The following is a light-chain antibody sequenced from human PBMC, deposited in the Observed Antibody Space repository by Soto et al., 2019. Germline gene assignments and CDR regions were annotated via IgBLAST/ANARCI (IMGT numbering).Light chain of an antibody. V-gene: IGLV1-47*01. Sequence: QSVLTQSPSASGTPGQRVTISCSGSSSNIGSNFVYWYQQFPGTAPKLLIYRNDERPSGVPDRFSGSKSGTSASLAISGLRSEDEADYYCAAWDDSLSGWVFGGGTKLTVL. CDR2: RND. J-gene: IGLJ3*02. CDR1: SSNIGSNF. CDR3: AAWDDSLSGWV.